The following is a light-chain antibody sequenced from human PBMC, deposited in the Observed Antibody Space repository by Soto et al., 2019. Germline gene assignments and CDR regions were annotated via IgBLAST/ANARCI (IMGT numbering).Light chain of an antibody. Sequence: DIQMTQSPSTLSASVGDRVTITCRASQSISSWWAWYQQKPGKAPNLLIYMASSLESGVPSRFSGSGSGTEFTLTISSLQPDDFATYYCQQYNSYPTFGGGTKVEIK. V-gene: IGKV1-5*03. CDR1: QSISSW. CDR2: MAS. J-gene: IGKJ4*01. CDR3: QQYNSYPT.